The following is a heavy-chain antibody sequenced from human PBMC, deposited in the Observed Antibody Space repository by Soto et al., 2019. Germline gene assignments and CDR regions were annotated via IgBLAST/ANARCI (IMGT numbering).Heavy chain of an antibody. J-gene: IGHJ6*02. D-gene: IGHD6-6*01. CDR3: ARVDIAARPRYYYYGMDV. Sequence: GASVKVSCKASRYTFTSYGISWVQQAPGQGLEWMGWISAYNGNTNYAQKLQGRVTMTTDTSTSTAYMELRSLRSDDTAVYYCARVDIAARPRYYYYGMDVWGQGTTVTVSS. CDR1: RYTFTSYG. CDR2: ISAYNGNT. V-gene: IGHV1-18*01.